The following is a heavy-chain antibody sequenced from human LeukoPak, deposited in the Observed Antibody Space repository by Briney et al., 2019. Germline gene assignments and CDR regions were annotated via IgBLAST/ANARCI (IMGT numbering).Heavy chain of an antibody. V-gene: IGHV3-21*01. CDR1: GFTFSSYS. J-gene: IGHJ6*02. Sequence: GGSLRLSCAASGFTFSSYSMNWVRQAPGKGLEWVSSISSSSYIYYADSVKGRFTISRDNAKNSLYLQMNSLRAEDTAVYYCARFVLRYFDWYYGMDVWGQGTTVTVSS. CDR3: ARFVLRYFDWYYGMDV. D-gene: IGHD3-9*01. CDR2: ISSSSYI.